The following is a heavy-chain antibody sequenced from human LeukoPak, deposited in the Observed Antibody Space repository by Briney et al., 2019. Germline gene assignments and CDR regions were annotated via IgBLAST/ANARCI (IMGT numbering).Heavy chain of an antibody. CDR1: GFTFSSYS. CDR3: ARVLGGHYYVGPFDY. CDR2: ISSSSSTI. D-gene: IGHD3-22*01. J-gene: IGHJ4*02. Sequence: GGSLRLSCAASGFTFSSYSMNWVRQAPGKGLEWVSYISSSSSTIYYADSVKGRFTISRDNAKNSLYLQMNSLRDEDTAVYYCARVLGGHYYVGPFDYWGQGTLVTVSS. V-gene: IGHV3-48*02.